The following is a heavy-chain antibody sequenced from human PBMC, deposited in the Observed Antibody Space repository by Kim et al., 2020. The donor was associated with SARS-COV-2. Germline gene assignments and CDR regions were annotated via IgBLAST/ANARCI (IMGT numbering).Heavy chain of an antibody. CDR3: ARVGSRDYGDYGWGDYYYGMDV. CDR2: TYYRSKWYN. D-gene: IGHD4-17*01. CDR1: GDSVSSNSAA. Sequence: SQTLSLTCAISGDSVSSNSAAWNWIRQSPSRGLEWLGRTYYRSKWYNDYAVSVKSRITINPDTSKNQFSLQLNSVTPEDTAVYYCARVGSRDYGDYGWGDYYYGMDVWGQGTTVTVSS. J-gene: IGHJ6*02. V-gene: IGHV6-1*01.